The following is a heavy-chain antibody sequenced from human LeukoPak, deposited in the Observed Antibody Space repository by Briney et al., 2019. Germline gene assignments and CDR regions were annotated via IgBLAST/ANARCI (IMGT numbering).Heavy chain of an antibody. D-gene: IGHD3-3*01. CDR1: GYTFTSYA. V-gene: IGHV7-4-1*02. J-gene: IGHJ4*02. CDR2: INTNTGNP. CDR3: ARAGLNVLRFLEWLSQSPLDY. Sequence: ASVKVSCKASGYTFTSYAMNWVRQAPGQGLEWMGWINTNTGNPTYAQGFTGRFVFSLDTSVSTAYLQISRLKVEDTAVYYCARAGLNVLRFLEWLSQSPLDYWGQGTLVTVSS.